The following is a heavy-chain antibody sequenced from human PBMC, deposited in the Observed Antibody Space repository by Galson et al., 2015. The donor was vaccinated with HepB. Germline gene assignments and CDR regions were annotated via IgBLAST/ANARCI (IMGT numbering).Heavy chain of an antibody. CDR2: IYSGSRT. CDR1: GFTVRSNY. J-gene: IGHJ4*02. D-gene: IGHD3-10*01. CDR3: ARDRGLYGSGSYAVDY. Sequence: SLRLSCAASGFTVRSNYMSWVRQAPGKGLEWVSVIYSGSRTYYADSVKGRFTISRDNSKNTLFLQVNSLRTEDTAVYYCARDRGLYGSGSYAVDYWGQGTLVTVSS. V-gene: IGHV3-66*02.